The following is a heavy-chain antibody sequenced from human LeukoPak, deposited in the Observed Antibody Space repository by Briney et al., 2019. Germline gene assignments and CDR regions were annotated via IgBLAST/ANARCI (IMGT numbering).Heavy chain of an antibody. D-gene: IGHD3-22*01. CDR2: INPNSGGT. CDR1: GYTFTGNY. CDR3: ARGRPVGVVVDDY. Sequence: GASVKVSCKASGYTFTGNYMHWVRQAPGQGLEWMGWINPNSGGTNYAQKFQGRVTMTRDTSISTAYMELSRLRSDDTAVYYCARGRPVGVVVDDYWGQGTLVTVSS. J-gene: IGHJ4*02. V-gene: IGHV1-2*02.